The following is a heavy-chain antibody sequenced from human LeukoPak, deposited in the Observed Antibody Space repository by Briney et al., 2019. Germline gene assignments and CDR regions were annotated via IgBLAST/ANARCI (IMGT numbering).Heavy chain of an antibody. CDR1: GFTFSSYS. D-gene: IGHD3-10*01. J-gene: IGHJ3*02. Sequence: PGGSLRLSCAASGFTFSSYSTNWVRQAPGKGLEWVSYISSSSSTIYYADSVKGRFTISRDNAKNSLYLQMNSLRAEDTAVYYCARDEDYYGSGSYTAPDAFDIWGQGTMVTVSS. CDR3: ARDEDYYGSGSYTAPDAFDI. CDR2: ISSSSSTI. V-gene: IGHV3-48*01.